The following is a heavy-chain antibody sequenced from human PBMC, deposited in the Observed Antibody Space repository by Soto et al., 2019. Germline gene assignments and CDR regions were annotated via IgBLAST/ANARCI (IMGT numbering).Heavy chain of an antibody. CDR2: VYYTGIT. J-gene: IGHJ4*02. CDR1: GGSINSITYY. D-gene: IGHD2-21*01. Sequence: SETLSLTCTVSGGSINSITYYWGWIRQPPGKGLEWIGTVYYTGITYYRPSLKSRVTMSVDTSRNHFSLKLNSVTAADTAVYYCAGHCGGSSFSGGIDYRGQGIMVTVSS. V-gene: IGHV4-39*01. CDR3: AGHCGGSSFSGGIDY.